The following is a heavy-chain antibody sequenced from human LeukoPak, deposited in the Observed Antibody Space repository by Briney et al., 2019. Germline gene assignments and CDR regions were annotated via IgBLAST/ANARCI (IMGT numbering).Heavy chain of an antibody. J-gene: IGHJ5*02. CDR1: GYTFTSYD. Sequence: ASVKVSCKASGYTFTSYDINWVRQATGQGLEWMGWMNPNSGNTGYAQKFQGRVTMTRNTPISTAYMELSSLRSEDTAVYYCARGALLWFGELASRYNWFDPWGQGTLVTVSS. CDR3: ARGALLWFGELASRYNWFDP. CDR2: MNPNSGNT. V-gene: IGHV1-8*01. D-gene: IGHD3-10*01.